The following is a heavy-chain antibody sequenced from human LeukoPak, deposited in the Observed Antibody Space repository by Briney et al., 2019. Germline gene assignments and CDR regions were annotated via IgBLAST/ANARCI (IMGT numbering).Heavy chain of an antibody. CDR3: AREPTYYYGSGSYYQPHRGPGDY. CDR1: GFTFSSYA. Sequence: PGGSLRLSCAASGFTFSSYAMHWVRQAPGKGLEWVAVISYDGSNKYYADSVKGRFTISRDNSKNTLYLQMNSLRAEDTAVYYCAREPTYYYGSGSYYQPHRGPGDYWGQGTLVTVSS. D-gene: IGHD3-10*01. V-gene: IGHV3-30-3*01. J-gene: IGHJ4*02. CDR2: ISYDGSNK.